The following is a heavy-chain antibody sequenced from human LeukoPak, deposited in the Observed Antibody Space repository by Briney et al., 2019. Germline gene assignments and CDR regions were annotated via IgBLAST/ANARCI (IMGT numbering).Heavy chain of an antibody. D-gene: IGHD6-6*01. CDR3: AKDRKEYSSSSVYFDY. J-gene: IGHJ4*02. CDR1: GFTFSSYA. CDR2: ISGSGGST. V-gene: IGHV3-23*01. Sequence: GGSLRLSCAASGFTFSSYAMSWVRQAPGKGLEWVSAISGSGGSTYYADSVKGRFTISRDNSKNTLYPQMNSLRAEDTAVYYCAKDRKEYSSSSVYFDYWGQGTLVTVSS.